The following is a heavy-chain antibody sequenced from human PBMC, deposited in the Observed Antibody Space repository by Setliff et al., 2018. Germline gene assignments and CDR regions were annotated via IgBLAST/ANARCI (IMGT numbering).Heavy chain of an antibody. V-gene: IGHV1-24*01. J-gene: IGHJ4*02. D-gene: IGHD1-26*01. CDR2: FDPEDGET. CDR1: GYTLTELS. CDR3: ATGTRVGALTSRAYYFDY. Sequence: GASVKVSCKVSGYTLTELSRHWVRQAPGKGLEWMGGFDPEDGETIYAQKFQGRVTMTEATSTDTAYMELSSLRSEDTAVYYCATGTRVGALTSRAYYFDYWGQGTLVTVSS.